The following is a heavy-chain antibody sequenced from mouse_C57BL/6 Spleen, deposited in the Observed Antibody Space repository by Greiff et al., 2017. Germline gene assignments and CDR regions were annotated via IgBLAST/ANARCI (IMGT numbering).Heavy chain of an antibody. CDR2: IYPGDGDT. D-gene: IGHD2-1*01. J-gene: IGHJ4*01. V-gene: IGHV1-82*01. CDR3: ARSGGNFAMDY. Sequence: QVTLKESGPELVKPGASVKISCKASGYAFSSSWMNWVKQRPGKGLEGIGRIYPGDGDTTSNGKFKGKATLTADKSSSTAYMQHSGLASEDCAIYFCARSGGNFAMDYWGQGTSVTVSS. CDR1: GYAFSSSW.